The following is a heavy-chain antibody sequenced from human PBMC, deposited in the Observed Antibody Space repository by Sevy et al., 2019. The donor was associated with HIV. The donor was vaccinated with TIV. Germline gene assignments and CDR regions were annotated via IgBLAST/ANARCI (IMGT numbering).Heavy chain of an antibody. Sequence: ASVKVSCKASGGTFNSYVISWVRQAPGQGLEWMGEITPVLGSTHYAQKFKGRVTITADESTNTVYMELRSLRSEETAVYYCERWSMSIDYWGHGTLVTVSS. CDR2: ITPVLGST. J-gene: IGHJ4*01. CDR1: GGTFNSYV. D-gene: IGHD1-26*01. V-gene: IGHV1-69*13. CDR3: ERWSMSIDY.